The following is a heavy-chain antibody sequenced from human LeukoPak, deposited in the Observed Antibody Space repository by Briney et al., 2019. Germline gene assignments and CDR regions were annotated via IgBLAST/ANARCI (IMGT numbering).Heavy chain of an antibody. J-gene: IGHJ3*02. CDR2: INPNSGGT. Sequence: ASVKVSCKASGYTFTGYYMHWVRQAPGQGLEWMGWINPNSGGTNYAQKFQGRVTMTRDTSISTAYMELSRLRSDDTAVYYCARGVNYYDSRGHDAFDIWGQGTMVTVSS. V-gene: IGHV1-2*02. CDR3: ARGVNYYDSRGHDAFDI. CDR1: GYTFTGYY. D-gene: IGHD3-22*01.